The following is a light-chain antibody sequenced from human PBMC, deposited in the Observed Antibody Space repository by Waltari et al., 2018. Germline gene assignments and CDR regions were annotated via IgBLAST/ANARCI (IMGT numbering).Light chain of an antibody. CDR3: AVWDDGLGGV. CDR2: NAN. Sequence: QSVLTQPPSVSGTPGQRVTISCSGSNSNIGGNSVNWYQQLPRTAPKLLIYNANQGPSGVPDRFSASKSATSASLAITGLQSEDDAYYYCAVWDDGLGGVFGGVTKLTVL. J-gene: IGLJ3*02. CDR1: NSNIGGNS. V-gene: IGLV1-44*01.